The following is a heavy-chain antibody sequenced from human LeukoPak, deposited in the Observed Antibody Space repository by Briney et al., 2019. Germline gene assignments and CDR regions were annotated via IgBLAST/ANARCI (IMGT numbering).Heavy chain of an antibody. J-gene: IGHJ4*02. CDR1: GYSISSGYY. Sequence: SETLSLTCTVSGYSISSGYYWGWIRQPPGKELEWIGSIYHSGSTYYNPSLKSRVTISVDTSKNQFSLKLSSVTAADTAVYYCARERGYYDSSGYYRGPTYFDYWGQGTLVTVSS. V-gene: IGHV4-38-2*02. CDR3: ARERGYYDSSGYYRGPTYFDY. D-gene: IGHD3-22*01. CDR2: IYHSGST.